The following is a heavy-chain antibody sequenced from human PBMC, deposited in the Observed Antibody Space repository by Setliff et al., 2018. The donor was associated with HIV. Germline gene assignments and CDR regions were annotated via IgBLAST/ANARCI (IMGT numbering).Heavy chain of an antibody. J-gene: IGHJ5*01. Sequence: PGESLKISCKGSGYNFNTYWIAWVRQVPGKGLEWMGIIYPIDSETKYSPSFQGQVTISVDRSISTAYLQWNNLKASDSAIYYCARHPPRGYPKNWFDPWGQGTMVTVSS. D-gene: IGHD3-16*02. CDR3: ARHPPRGYPKNWFDP. CDR2: IYPIDSET. V-gene: IGHV5-51*01. CDR1: GYNFNTYW.